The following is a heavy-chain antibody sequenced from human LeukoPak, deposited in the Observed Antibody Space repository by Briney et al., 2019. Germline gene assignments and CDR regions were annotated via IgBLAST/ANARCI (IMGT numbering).Heavy chain of an antibody. D-gene: IGHD6-13*01. CDR2: IIPIFGTA. CDR3: ARAKGGSSWYGGGFDY. Sequence: SVKVSCKASGGTFSSYAISWVRQAPGQGLEWMGGIIPIFGTANYAQKFQGRVTITTDESTSTAYMELSSLRSEDTAVYSCARAKGGSSWYGGGFDYGGQGTLVTVSS. CDR1: GGTFSSYA. J-gene: IGHJ4*02. V-gene: IGHV1-69*05.